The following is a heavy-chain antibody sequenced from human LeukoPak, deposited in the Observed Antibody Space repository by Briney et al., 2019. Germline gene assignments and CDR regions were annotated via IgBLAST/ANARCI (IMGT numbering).Heavy chain of an antibody. Sequence: PGGSLRLSCAASGFTFSSYSMNWVRQAPGKGLEWVSSISSSSSYIYYADSVKGRFTISRDNAKNSLYLQMNSLRAEDTAVYYCARVSTVTTPPGAYYMDVWGKGTTVTVSS. V-gene: IGHV3-21*01. J-gene: IGHJ6*03. CDR3: ARVSTVTTPPGAYYMDV. CDR1: GFTFSSYS. D-gene: IGHD4-17*01. CDR2: ISSSSSYI.